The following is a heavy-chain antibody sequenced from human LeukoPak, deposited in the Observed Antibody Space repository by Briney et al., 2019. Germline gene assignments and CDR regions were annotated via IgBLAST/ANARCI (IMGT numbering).Heavy chain of an antibody. CDR2: IYYSGST. D-gene: IGHD2-2*01. J-gene: IGHJ3*02. Sequence: SETLSLTCTVSGGSISSSSYYWGWIRQPPGKGLEWIGSIYYSGSTYYNPSLKSRVTISLDTSKNHFSLRLSSVTAADTAVYYCARRNQLLDMRAFDIWGQGTVVTVSS. CDR3: ARRNQLLDMRAFDI. CDR1: GGSISSSSYY. V-gene: IGHV4-39*02.